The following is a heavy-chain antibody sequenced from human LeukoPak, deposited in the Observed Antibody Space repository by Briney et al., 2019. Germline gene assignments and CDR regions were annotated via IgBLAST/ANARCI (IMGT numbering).Heavy chain of an antibody. Sequence: PSETLSLTCAVSGGSISSGGYSWSWIRQPPGKGLEWIGCIYHSGSTYYNPSLKSRVTISVDRSKNQFSLKLSSVTAADTAVYYCARVRISDYGDYEWGYWFDPWGQGTLVTVSS. CDR3: ARVRISDYGDYEWGYWFDP. CDR2: IYHSGST. V-gene: IGHV4-30-2*01. CDR1: GGSISSGGYS. J-gene: IGHJ5*02. D-gene: IGHD4-17*01.